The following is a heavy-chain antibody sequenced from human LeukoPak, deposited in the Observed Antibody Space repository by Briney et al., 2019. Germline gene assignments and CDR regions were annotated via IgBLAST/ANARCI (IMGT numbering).Heavy chain of an antibody. D-gene: IGHD1-26*01. CDR3: AKDGSGSYYYYYYYMDV. J-gene: IGHJ6*03. V-gene: IGHV3-43D*03. CDR1: GFTFDDYA. Sequence: GGSLRLSCAASGFTFDDYAMHWVRQAPGKGLEWVSLISWDGGSTYYADSVKGRFTISRDNSKNSLYLQMNSLRAEDTALYYCAKDGSGSYYYYYYYMDVWGKGTTVTVSS. CDR2: ISWDGGST.